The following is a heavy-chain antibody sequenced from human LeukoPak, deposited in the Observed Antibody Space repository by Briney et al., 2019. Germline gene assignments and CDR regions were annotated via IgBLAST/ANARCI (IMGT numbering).Heavy chain of an antibody. J-gene: IGHJ6*02. V-gene: IGHV3-23*01. Sequence: PGGSLRLSCAASGFTFSSYAMSWVRQAPGKGLEWVSAISGSGGSTYYADSVKGRFTISRDNSKNTLYLQMNSLRAEDTAVYYCAKNAGLGPEWFGELLPYYYYYGMDVWGQGTTVTVSS. D-gene: IGHD3-10*01. CDR3: AKNAGLGPEWFGELLPYYYYYGMDV. CDR1: GFTFSSYA. CDR2: ISGSGGST.